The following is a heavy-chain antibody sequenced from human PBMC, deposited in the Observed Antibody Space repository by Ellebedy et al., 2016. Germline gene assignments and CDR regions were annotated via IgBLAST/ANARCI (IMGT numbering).Heavy chain of an antibody. CDR1: GFDFSSFT. V-gene: IGHV3-21*01. CDR3: ARENVATIDY. Sequence: GESLKISXVASGFDFSSFTMNWVRQTPEKGLEWVASISVSSFYLYYADSVKGRFTVSRDNIKNLLSLEMNTLRAEDTAVYYCARENVATIDYWGRGTRVTVSS. CDR2: ISVSSFYL. D-gene: IGHD2-21*01. J-gene: IGHJ4*02.